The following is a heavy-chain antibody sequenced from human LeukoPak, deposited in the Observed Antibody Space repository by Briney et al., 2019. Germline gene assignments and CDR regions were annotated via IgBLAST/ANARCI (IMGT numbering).Heavy chain of an antibody. V-gene: IGHV1-24*01. CDR2: FDPEDGET. CDR3: ATDLWTTVVTEGDY. Sequence: GGCLRLSCAASGFTFTSYGMHWVRQAPGKGLEWMGGFDPEDGETIYAQKFQGRVTMTEDTSTDTAYMELSSLRSEDTAVYYCATDLWTTVVTEGDYWGQGTLVTVSS. D-gene: IGHD4-23*01. J-gene: IGHJ4*02. CDR1: GFTFTSYG.